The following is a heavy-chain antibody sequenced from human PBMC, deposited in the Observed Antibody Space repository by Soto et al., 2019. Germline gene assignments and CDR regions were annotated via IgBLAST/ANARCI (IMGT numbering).Heavy chain of an antibody. CDR3: ARVGGRGAARPSSTRRYYYYGMDV. J-gene: IGHJ6*02. CDR1: GGTLSSYA. V-gene: IGHV1-69*13. CDR2: IIPIFGTA. Sequence: SVKVSCKASGGTLSSYAISWVRQAPGQGLEWMGGIIPIFGTANYAQKFQGRVTITADESTSTAYMELSSLRSEDTAVYYCARVGGRGAARPSSTRRYYYYGMDVWGQGTTVTVSS. D-gene: IGHD6-6*01.